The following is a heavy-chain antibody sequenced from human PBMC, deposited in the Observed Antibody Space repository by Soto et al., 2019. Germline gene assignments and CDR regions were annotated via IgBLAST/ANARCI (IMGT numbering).Heavy chain of an antibody. Sequence: GGALRLSCSASGFTFSDYYMSWILQAPWKGLEWVSYIRSSSSYTNYADSVKGRFTISRDNAKNSLYLQMNSLRAEDTAVYYCARVKNPDPAQGVSNLFDPWGQGTPVTVS. CDR1: GFTFSDYY. D-gene: IGHD3-22*01. V-gene: IGHV3-11*05. CDR2: IRSSSSYT. CDR3: ARVKNPDPAQGVSNLFDP. J-gene: IGHJ5*02.